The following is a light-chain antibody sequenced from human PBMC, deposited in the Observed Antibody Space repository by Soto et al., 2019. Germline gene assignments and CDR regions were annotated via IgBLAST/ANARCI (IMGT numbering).Light chain of an antibody. V-gene: IGKV4-1*01. Sequence: DIVMTQSPDSLAVSLGERATINCKSSQSVLYSSNNKNYLAWYQQKPGQPPKLLIHWTSTRASGVPDRFSGGGSGTDFTLTISSLQAEDVAVYYCHQHYNMPLTFGGGTRVEIK. CDR3: HQHYNMPLT. J-gene: IGKJ4*01. CDR1: QSVLYSSNNKNY. CDR2: WTS.